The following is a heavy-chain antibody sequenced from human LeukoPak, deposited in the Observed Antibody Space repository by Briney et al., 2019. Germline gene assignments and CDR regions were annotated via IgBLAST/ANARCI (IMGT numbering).Heavy chain of an antibody. CDR3: ARGSGGSWSHRGERWFDP. D-gene: IGHD6-13*01. CDR1: GGSISSYC. Sequence: SETLSLTCTVSGGSISSYCWSWIRQPPGKGLEWIGYIYYSGSTNYNPSLKSRVTISVDTSKNQFSLKLSSVTAADTAVYFCARGSGGSWSHRGERWFDPWGQGTLVTVSS. J-gene: IGHJ5*02. V-gene: IGHV4-59*12. CDR2: IYYSGST.